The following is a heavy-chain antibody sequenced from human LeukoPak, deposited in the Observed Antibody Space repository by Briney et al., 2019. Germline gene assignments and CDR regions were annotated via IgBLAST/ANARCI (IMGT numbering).Heavy chain of an antibody. CDR2: INHSGST. CDR1: GGTFSGYY. V-gene: IGHV4-34*01. D-gene: IGHD6-13*01. CDR3: TRAAAGTLPRLLPDY. J-gene: IGHJ4*02. Sequence: PSKTLSLTCAAYGGTFSGYYWSWIRQPPGKGLEWVGEINHSGSTNYNPSLKSRLTTSVETSKNQFSLKLSSVTAADTAVYYCTRAAAGTLPRLLPDYWGQGNLVTVSS.